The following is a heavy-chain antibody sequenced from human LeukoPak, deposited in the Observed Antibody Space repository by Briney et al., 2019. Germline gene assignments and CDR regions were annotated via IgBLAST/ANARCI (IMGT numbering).Heavy chain of an antibody. D-gene: IGHD6-13*01. V-gene: IGHV3-66*04. CDR3: ARQSAAAGIPTFDY. Sequence: GGSLRLSCAASGFTVSSNYMSWVRQAPGKGLEWVSVIYSGGSTYYADSVKGRFTISRDNSKNTLYLQMNSLRAEDTAVYYCARQSAAAGIPTFDYWGQGTLVTVSS. J-gene: IGHJ4*02. CDR2: IYSGGST. CDR1: GFTVSSNY.